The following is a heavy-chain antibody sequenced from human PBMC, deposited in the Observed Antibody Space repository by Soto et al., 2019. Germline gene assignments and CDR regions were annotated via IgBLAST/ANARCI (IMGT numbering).Heavy chain of an antibody. J-gene: IGHJ6*02. CDR3: ARENSNYYGMDV. V-gene: IGHV1-46*01. Sequence: ASVNVPCKASGYTFTSYYMHWVRQAPGQGLEWMGIINPSGGSTSYAQKFQGRVTMTRDTSTSTVYMELSSLRSEDTAVYYCARENSNYYGMDVWGQGTTVPVS. D-gene: IGHD4-4*01. CDR1: GYTFTSYY. CDR2: INPSGGST.